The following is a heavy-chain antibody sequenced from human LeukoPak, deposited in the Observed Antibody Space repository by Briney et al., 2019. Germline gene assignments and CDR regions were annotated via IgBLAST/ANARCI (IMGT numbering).Heavy chain of an antibody. CDR1: GYTFRSYG. D-gene: IGHD3-22*01. CDR3: AGDKVPYYYDSTGYAADY. V-gene: IGHV1-18*01. Sequence: GASVKVSCKASGYTFRSYGINWVRQAPGQGLEWMGWISPYSRNTNYAQKLQGRATMTTDTSTSTAYMELGSLRSDDTAVYYCAGDKVPYYYDSTGYAADYWGQGTLVTVSS. CDR2: ISPYSRNT. J-gene: IGHJ4*02.